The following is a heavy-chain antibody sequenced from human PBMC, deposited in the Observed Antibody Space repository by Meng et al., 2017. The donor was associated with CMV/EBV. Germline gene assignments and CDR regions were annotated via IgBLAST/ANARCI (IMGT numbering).Heavy chain of an antibody. CDR1: GYTFTSYG. D-gene: IGHD3-3*01. CDR3: ARGTSCDFWSGYPPSSFDY. V-gene: IGHV1-18*01. J-gene: IGHJ4*02. Sequence: ASVKVSCKASGYTFTSYGISWVRQAPGQGLEWMGWISAYNGNTNYAQKLQGRVTMTTDTSTSTAYMELRSLRSDDTAVYYCARGTSCDFWSGYPPSSFDYWGQGTLVTVSS. CDR2: ISAYNGNT.